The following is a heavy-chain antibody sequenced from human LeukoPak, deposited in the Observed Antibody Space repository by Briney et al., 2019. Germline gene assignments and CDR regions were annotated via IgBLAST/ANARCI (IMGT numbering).Heavy chain of an antibody. V-gene: IGHV3-48*01. D-gene: IGHD6-19*01. CDR2: IGSSGNTI. Sequence: GGSLRLSCTASGFTFSSYAMSWVRQAPGKGLEWVSFIGSSGNTIYYADSVKGRSTASRDNAKNSLYLQMNSLRAEETAVYYCARDQWLDYWGQGTLVTVSS. CDR3: ARDQWLDY. J-gene: IGHJ4*02. CDR1: GFTFSSYA.